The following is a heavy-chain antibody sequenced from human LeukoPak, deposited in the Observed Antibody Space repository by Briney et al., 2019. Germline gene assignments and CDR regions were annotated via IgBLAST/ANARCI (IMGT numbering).Heavy chain of an antibody. Sequence: SETLSLTCTVSGGSIGGSSYYWGWIRQPPGKGLNWIGSIYYSGSTYYNPSLKSRVTISVDTSRDQFSLKLSSVTAADTAVYYCARAPRSSSWYGYSGNYYYYMDVWGKGTTVTISS. V-gene: IGHV4-39*07. J-gene: IGHJ6*03. CDR3: ARAPRSSSWYGYSGNYYYYMDV. D-gene: IGHD6-13*01. CDR1: GGSIGGSSYY. CDR2: IYYSGST.